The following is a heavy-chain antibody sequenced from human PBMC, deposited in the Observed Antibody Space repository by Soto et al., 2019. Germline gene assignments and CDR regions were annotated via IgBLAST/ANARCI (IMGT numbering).Heavy chain of an antibody. Sequence: QLQESGPGLLKPSETLSLTCTVSGGSISSPSYNWGWVRQAPGKGPEWLGTIFYPGTAHYNPALKRRLAISVDPSKSQVSLSLTSVTAADTAVYYCTTVASTHFDSWGQGAQVTVSS. V-gene: IGHV4-39*01. CDR2: IFYPGTA. CDR1: GGSISSPSYN. CDR3: TTVASTHFDS. D-gene: IGHD4-17*01. J-gene: IGHJ4*02.